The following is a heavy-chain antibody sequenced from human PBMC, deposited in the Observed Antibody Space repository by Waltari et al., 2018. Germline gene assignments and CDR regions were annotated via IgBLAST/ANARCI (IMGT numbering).Heavy chain of an antibody. CDR1: GGTFSSYA. CDR3: ARDRRAAAFSPTEASYYGMDV. J-gene: IGHJ6*02. V-gene: IGHV1-69*01. Sequence: QVQLVQSGAEVKKPGSSVKVSCKASGGTFSSYAISWVRQAPCQGLEWMGGIIPIFGTANYAQKFQGRVTITADESTSTVYMELSSLRSEDTAVYYCARDRRAAAFSPTEASYYGMDVWGQGTTVTVSS. D-gene: IGHD6-13*01. CDR2: IIPIFGTA.